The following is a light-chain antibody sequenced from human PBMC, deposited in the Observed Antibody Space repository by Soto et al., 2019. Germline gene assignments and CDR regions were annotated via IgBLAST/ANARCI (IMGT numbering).Light chain of an antibody. CDR2: GAS. Sequence: EIVMTQSPVTLSVSPGERATLSCRASQSVSSNLAWYQQKPGQAPSLLIYGASTRATGIPARFSGSGSGTEFTLTISSLQSEDCAIYYCQQYHTWPITFGGGTKVDIK. CDR3: QQYHTWPIT. V-gene: IGKV3-15*01. CDR1: QSVSSN. J-gene: IGKJ4*01.